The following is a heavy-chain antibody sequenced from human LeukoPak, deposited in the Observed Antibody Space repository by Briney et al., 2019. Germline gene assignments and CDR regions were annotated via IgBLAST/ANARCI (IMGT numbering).Heavy chain of an antibody. Sequence: TLSLTCAVSGGSINVVNYYWSWFRQPPGKGLEWIGYIYHSGSTYYNLSLKNRITISIDTSKNQFSLQLTSVTAADTAVYYCARVLTATMHSWGQGTLVTVSS. CDR1: GGSINVVNYY. CDR2: IYHSGST. J-gene: IGHJ4*02. V-gene: IGHV4-30-2*01. CDR3: ARVLTATMHS. D-gene: IGHD1-7*01.